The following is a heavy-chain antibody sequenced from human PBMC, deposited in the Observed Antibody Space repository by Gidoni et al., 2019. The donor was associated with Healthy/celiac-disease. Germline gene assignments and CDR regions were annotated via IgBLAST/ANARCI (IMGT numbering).Heavy chain of an antibody. CDR2: IRSKANSYAT. D-gene: IGHD1-26*01. V-gene: IGHV3-73*02. CDR1: GFTFSGSA. CDR3: TRLGGATIAFDI. Sequence: EVQLVESGGGLVLPGGSLNLPCAASGFTFSGSAMHWVRQASGKGLEWVGRIRSKANSYATAYAASVKGRFTISRDDSKNTAYLQMNSLKTEDTAVYYCTRLGGATIAFDIWGQGTMVTVSS. J-gene: IGHJ3*02.